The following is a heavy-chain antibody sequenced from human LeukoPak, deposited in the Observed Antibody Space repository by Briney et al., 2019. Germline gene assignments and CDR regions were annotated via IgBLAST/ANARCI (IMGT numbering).Heavy chain of an antibody. CDR3: ARGLYYYGSGSGKNWFDP. Sequence: ASVKVSCTASGYTFTSYAMHWVRQAPGQRLEWMGWINAGNGNTKYSQKLQGRVTMTTDTSTSTAYMELRSLRSDDTAVYYCARGLYYYGSGSGKNWFDPWGQGTLVTVSS. J-gene: IGHJ5*02. V-gene: IGHV1-3*01. CDR1: GYTFTSYA. D-gene: IGHD3-10*01. CDR2: INAGNGNT.